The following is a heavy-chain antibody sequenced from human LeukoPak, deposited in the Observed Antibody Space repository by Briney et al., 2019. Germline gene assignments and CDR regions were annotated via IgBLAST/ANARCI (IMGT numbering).Heavy chain of an antibody. D-gene: IGHD1-14*01. CDR3: AKDGFIRPSAEPFGY. CDR2: ISGSGGST. J-gene: IGHJ4*02. V-gene: IGHV3-23*01. CDR1: GFTFSSYA. Sequence: GGSLRLSCAASGFTFSSYAMSWVRQAPGKGLEWVLAISGSGGSTYYADSVKGRFTISRDNSKNTLYPQMNSLRAEDTAVYYCAKDGFIRPSAEPFGYWGQGTLVTVSS.